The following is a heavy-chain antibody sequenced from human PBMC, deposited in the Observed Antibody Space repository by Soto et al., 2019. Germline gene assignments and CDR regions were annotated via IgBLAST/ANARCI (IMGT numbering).Heavy chain of an antibody. CDR1: GFPFRNHA. V-gene: IGHV3-30-3*01. J-gene: IGHJ4*02. CDR2: ISYDGSNK. CDR3: AREEYNRMFLDY. D-gene: IGHD1-1*01. Sequence: QVQLVESGGGVVQPGRALRLSCAASGFPFRNHAMHWVRQAPGKGLEWVAVISYDGSNKYYADSVKVRFTISRDSSKNTLYLQMNSLRAEDTAVFYCAREEYNRMFLDYWGQGTLVTVSS.